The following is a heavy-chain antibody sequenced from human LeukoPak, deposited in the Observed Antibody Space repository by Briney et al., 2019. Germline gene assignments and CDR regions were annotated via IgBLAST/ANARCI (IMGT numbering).Heavy chain of an antibody. V-gene: IGHV1-18*01. CDR2: ISAYNGNT. CDR1: GYTFTSYG. J-gene: IGHJ4*02. D-gene: IGHD3-3*01. Sequence: ASVKVSCKASGYTFTSYGIGWVRQAPGQGLEWMGWISAYNGNTNYAQKLQGSITMTTDTSTSTAYMELRSLRSDDTAVYYCAREGYYDFWSGYNPGPFDYWGQGTLVTVSS. CDR3: AREGYYDFWSGYNPGPFDY.